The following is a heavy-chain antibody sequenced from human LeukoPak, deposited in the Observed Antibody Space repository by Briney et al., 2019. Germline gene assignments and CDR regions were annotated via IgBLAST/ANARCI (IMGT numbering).Heavy chain of an antibody. CDR3: ARQYNWNDRHFDY. D-gene: IGHD1-1*01. Sequence: SETLSLTCTVSGGSISTYYWSWIRQPPGKGLEWIGHIYYSGGTNYNPSLKSRVTISVDTSKNQFSLKLSSVTAADTAVYYCARQYNWNDRHFDYWGQGTLVTVSS. CDR1: GGSISTYY. J-gene: IGHJ4*02. V-gene: IGHV4-59*08. CDR2: IYYSGGT.